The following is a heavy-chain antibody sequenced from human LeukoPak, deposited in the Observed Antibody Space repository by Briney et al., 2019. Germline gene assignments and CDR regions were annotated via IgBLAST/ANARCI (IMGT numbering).Heavy chain of an antibody. Sequence: GGSLRLSCAASGLTFSSYGMHWVRQAPGKGLEWVGRIKSKTDGGTTDYAAPVKGRFTISRDDSKNTLYLQMNSLKTEDTAVYYCTTYYYDSSGYYYAESYFDYWGQGTLATVSS. CDR3: TTYYYDSSGYYYAESYFDY. J-gene: IGHJ4*02. V-gene: IGHV3-15*01. CDR1: GLTFSSYG. D-gene: IGHD3-22*01. CDR2: IKSKTDGGTT.